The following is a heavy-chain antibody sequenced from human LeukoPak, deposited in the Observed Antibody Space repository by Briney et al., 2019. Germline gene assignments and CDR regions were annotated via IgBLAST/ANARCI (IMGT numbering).Heavy chain of an antibody. CDR1: GASISSYY. V-gene: IGHV4-59*08. J-gene: IGHJ4*02. Sequence: SETLSLTCTVSGASISSYYWSWIRQPPGKGLEWIGYIYYSGSTYYNPSLKSRVTISVDTSKNQFSLKLSSVTAADTAVYYCARVCYDFWSGYCPFDYWGQGTLVTVSS. CDR2: IYYSGST. D-gene: IGHD3-3*01. CDR3: ARVCYDFWSGYCPFDY.